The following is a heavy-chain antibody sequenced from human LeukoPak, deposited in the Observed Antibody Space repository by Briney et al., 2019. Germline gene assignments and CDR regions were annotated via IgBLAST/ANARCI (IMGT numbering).Heavy chain of an antibody. CDR2: IYYSGST. D-gene: IGHD4-11*01. V-gene: IGHV4-31*03. CDR3: ARDSTNSASPHEYGMDV. CDR1: GGSISSGGYY. Sequence: SETLSLTCTVSGGSISSGGYYWSWIRQHPGKGLEWIGYIYYSGSTYYNPSLKSRVTISVDTSKTQFSLKLSSVTASDTAVYYCARDSTNSASPHEYGMDVWGQGTTVTVSS. J-gene: IGHJ6*02.